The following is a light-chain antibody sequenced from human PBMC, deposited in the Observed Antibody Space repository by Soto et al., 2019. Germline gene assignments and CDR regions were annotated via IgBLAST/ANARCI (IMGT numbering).Light chain of an antibody. CDR2: AAS. CDR1: QGISSW. J-gene: IGKJ3*01. Sequence: DIQMTQSPSSVSASVGDRVTITCRASQGISSWLAWYQQKPGKAPKLLIYAASSLQSGVPSRFHGSGSGTAFPLTISCLQPEDFLTCYCQLANSCPFTVGPGTKVDIK. V-gene: IGKV1-12*01. CDR3: QLANSCPFT.